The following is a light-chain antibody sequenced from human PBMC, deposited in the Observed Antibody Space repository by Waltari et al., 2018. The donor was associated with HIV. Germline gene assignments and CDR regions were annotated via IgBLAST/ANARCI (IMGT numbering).Light chain of an antibody. CDR1: SSNIGGHF. V-gene: IGLV1-47*01. CDR3: ATWDDSSSGSWV. J-gene: IGLJ3*02. CDR2: RNN. Sequence: QSVLTQPPSASGTPGQRVTISCSGGSSNIGGHFVYWYQQVAGTTPKLLIFRNNTRPSGFPDRFSGSKSGTSASLSISGLRPEDEADYYCATWDDSSSGSWVFGGGTKVTVL.